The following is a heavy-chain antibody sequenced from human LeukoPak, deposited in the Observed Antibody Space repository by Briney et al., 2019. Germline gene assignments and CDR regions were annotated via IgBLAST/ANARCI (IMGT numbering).Heavy chain of an antibody. CDR3: ARLRYCSSTSCFWFDP. D-gene: IGHD2-2*01. CDR1: GGSISSYY. Sequence: SETLSLTCTVSGGSISSYYWSWIRQPPGKGLEWIGYIYYSGSTNYNPSLKSRVTISVDTSKNQFSLKLSSVTAADTAVYYCARLRYCSSTSCFWFDPWGQGTLVTVSS. CDR2: IYYSGST. V-gene: IGHV4-59*08. J-gene: IGHJ5*02.